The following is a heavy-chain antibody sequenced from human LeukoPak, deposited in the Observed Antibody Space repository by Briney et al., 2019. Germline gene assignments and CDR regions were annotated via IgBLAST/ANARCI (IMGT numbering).Heavy chain of an antibody. D-gene: IGHD6-13*01. CDR2: ISAYNGNT. CDR3: ARDAGITVAESFDP. CDR1: GYTFTSYG. J-gene: IGHJ5*02. V-gene: IGHV1-18*01. Sequence: ASVKVSCKASGYTFTSYGISWVRQAPGQGLEWMGWISAYNGNTNYAQKFQGRVTMTTDTSTSTVYMEVRGLRSDDTAMYYCARDAGITVAESFDPWGQGTLVTVSS.